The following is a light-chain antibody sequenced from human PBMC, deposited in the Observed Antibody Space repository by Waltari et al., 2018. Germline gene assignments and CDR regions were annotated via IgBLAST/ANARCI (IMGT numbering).Light chain of an antibody. Sequence: AIRMTQSPASLPASTGDRVTISCRASQGVSTYLAWYQQKPGKAPSLLIYASSTLERGVPSKFSGSGSGTDFTLTISCLQSEDFATYYCQQYHTYPWTFGQGTKVEI. V-gene: IGKV1-8*01. CDR1: QGVSTY. CDR2: ASS. CDR3: QQYHTYPWT. J-gene: IGKJ1*01.